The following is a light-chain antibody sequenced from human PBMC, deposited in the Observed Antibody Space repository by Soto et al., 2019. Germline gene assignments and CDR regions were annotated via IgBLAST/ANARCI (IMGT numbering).Light chain of an antibody. Sequence: DIQMTQSPSSLSASVGDRVTITCRASQDISTSLAWYQQKPGKVPNLLIYGASTLQSGVPSRFSGSGSGTEFTLTISSLQTDDFSTYYCQQYHSYWTFGQGTKVDIK. CDR1: QDISTS. J-gene: IGKJ1*01. V-gene: IGKV1-27*01. CDR2: GAS. CDR3: QQYHSYWT.